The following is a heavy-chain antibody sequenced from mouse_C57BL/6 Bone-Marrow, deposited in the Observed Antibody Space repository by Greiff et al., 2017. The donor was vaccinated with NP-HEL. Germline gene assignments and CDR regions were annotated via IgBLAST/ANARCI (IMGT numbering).Heavy chain of an antibody. V-gene: IGHV3-6*01. J-gene: IGHJ3*01. CDR2: ISYDGSN. D-gene: IGHD1-1*01. CDR1: GYSIISGYY. Sequence: ESGPGLVKPSQSLSLTCSVTGYSIISGYYWNWIRQFPGNKLEWMAYISYDGSNNYNPSLKNRISITRDISKNQFFLKLTSVTTEDTATYYCARDGGYYGSPFAYWGQGTLVTVSA. CDR3: ARDGGYYGSPFAY.